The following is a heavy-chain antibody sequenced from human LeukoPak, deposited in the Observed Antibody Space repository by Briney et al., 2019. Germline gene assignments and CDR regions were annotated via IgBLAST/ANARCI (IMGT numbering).Heavy chain of an antibody. J-gene: IGHJ5*02. V-gene: IGHV1-69*02. CDR3: ARTVVVPAALGDWFDP. CDR1: GGTFSSYT. Sequence: SVKVSCKASGGTFSSYTISWVRQAPGQGLEWMGRIIPILGIANYAQKFQGRVTITADKSTSTAYMELSSLRSEDTAVYYCARTVVVPAALGDWFDPWGQGTLVTVSS. D-gene: IGHD2-2*01. CDR2: IIPILGIA.